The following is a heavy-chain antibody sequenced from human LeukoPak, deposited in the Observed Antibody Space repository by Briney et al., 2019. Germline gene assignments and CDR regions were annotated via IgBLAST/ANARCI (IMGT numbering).Heavy chain of an antibody. J-gene: IGHJ4*02. Sequence: GGSLRLSCAASGFTFDDYGMSWVRQAPGKGLEWVSGINWNGGSTGYADSVKGRFTISRDNAKNSLYLQMNSLGAEDTALYYCARGWYMAPLDYWGQGTLVTVSS. D-gene: IGHD1-14*01. CDR3: ARGWYMAPLDY. CDR1: GFTFDDYG. V-gene: IGHV3-20*04. CDR2: INWNGGST.